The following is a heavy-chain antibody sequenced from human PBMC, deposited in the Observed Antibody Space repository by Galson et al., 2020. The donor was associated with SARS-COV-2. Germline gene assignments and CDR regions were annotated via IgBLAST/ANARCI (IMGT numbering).Heavy chain of an antibody. Sequence: ASVKVSCKASGYTFIDNSLVWVRQAPGQGLDWMGWNNPKSGDTNYAQTFQGRVTLTRDTSIGTAYMELSGLTSDDTAVYYCARNGGGLGYWGQGTLVTVSS. V-gene: IGHV1-2*02. CDR1: GYTFIDNS. CDR3: ARNGGGLGY. J-gene: IGHJ4*02. CDR2: NNPKSGDT.